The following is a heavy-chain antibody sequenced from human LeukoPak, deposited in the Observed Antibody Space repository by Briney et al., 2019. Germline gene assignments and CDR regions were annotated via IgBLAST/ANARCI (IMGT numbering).Heavy chain of an antibody. J-gene: IGHJ4*02. Sequence: PGGSLRLSCAASGFSFAGYTMHWVRQAPGKGLEWVSLISWNGYSTSYGDSVKGRFTISRDNSKNTLYLQMNSLRAEDTAVYYCAKSPDTWNYGFLDYWGQGTLVTVSS. CDR3: AKSPDTWNYGFLDY. CDR1: GFSFAGYT. CDR2: ISWNGYST. V-gene: IGHV3-43*01. D-gene: IGHD1-7*01.